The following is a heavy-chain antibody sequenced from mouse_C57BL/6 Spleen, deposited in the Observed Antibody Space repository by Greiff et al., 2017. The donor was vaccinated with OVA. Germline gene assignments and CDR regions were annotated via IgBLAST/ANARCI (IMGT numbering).Heavy chain of an antibody. CDR2: IDPEDGDT. Sequence: VQLQQSGAELVRPGASVKLSCTASGFNIKDYYMHWVKQRPEQGLEWIGRIDPEDGDTEYAPKFQGKATMTADTSSNTAYLQLRSLTSEDTAVDYCTTRATVYFDYWGQGTTLTVSS. CDR3: TTRATVYFDY. V-gene: IGHV14-1*01. CDR1: GFNIKDYY. D-gene: IGHD1-1*01. J-gene: IGHJ2*01.